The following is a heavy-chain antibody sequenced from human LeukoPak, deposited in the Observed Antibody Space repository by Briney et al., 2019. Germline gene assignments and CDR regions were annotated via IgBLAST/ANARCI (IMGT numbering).Heavy chain of an antibody. Sequence: SQTLSLTCAISADSVSSNSAAWNWIRQSPSRGLECLVRTYYRSRWYNDYAVSVKSRITINPDTSKNQFSLQLNSVTPEDTAVYFCAREGYCSGDSCRNWFDPWGQGTLVTVSS. D-gene: IGHD2-15*01. J-gene: IGHJ5*02. CDR3: AREGYCSGDSCRNWFDP. CDR1: ADSVSSNSAA. CDR2: TYYRSRWYN. V-gene: IGHV6-1*01.